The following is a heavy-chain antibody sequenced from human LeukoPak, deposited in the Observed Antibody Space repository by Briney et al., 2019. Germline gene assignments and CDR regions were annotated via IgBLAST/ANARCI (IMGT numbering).Heavy chain of an antibody. D-gene: IGHD1-26*01. CDR3: ARVSSGSYYFDY. V-gene: IGHV4-4*02. J-gene: IGHJ4*02. Sequence: SGTLSLTCAVSGGSISSSNWWSWVRQPPGKGLEWIGEIYHSGSTNYNLSLRSRVTISVDKSKNQFSLKLSSVSAADTAVFYCARVSSGSYYFDYWGQGTLVTVSS. CDR2: IYHSGST. CDR1: GGSISSSNW.